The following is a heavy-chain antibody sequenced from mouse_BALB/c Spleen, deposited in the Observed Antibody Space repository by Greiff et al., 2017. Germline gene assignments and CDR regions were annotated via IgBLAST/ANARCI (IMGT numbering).Heavy chain of an antibody. CDR2: ISSGGSYT. J-gene: IGHJ3*01. CDR1: GFTFSSYA. Sequence: EVQLVESGGGLVKPGGSLKLSCAASGFTFSSYAMSWVRQSPEKRLEWVAEISSGGSYTYYPDTVTGRFTISRDNAKNTLYLEMSSLRSEDTAMYYCAKEDPFAYWGQGTLVTVSA. CDR3: AKEDPFAY. V-gene: IGHV5-9-4*01.